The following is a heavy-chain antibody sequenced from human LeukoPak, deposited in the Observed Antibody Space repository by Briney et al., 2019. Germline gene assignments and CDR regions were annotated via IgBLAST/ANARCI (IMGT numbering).Heavy chain of an antibody. CDR2: ITGSGDTT. CDR1: GFTFSSNT. D-gene: IGHD1-26*01. Sequence: PGGSLRLSCAASGFTFSSNTMSWARQAPGKGLEWVSSITGSGDTTYFADSVKGRFTISRDNSKNTLYLQMNSLRADDTAVYYCGTEGWDWGQGTLVTVSS. J-gene: IGHJ4*02. V-gene: IGHV3-23*01. CDR3: GTEGWD.